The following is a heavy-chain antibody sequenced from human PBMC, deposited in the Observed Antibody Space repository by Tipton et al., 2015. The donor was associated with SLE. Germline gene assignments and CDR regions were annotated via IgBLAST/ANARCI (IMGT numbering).Heavy chain of an antibody. CDR1: GGSISNYY. J-gene: IGHJ3*02. D-gene: IGHD3-3*01. CDR3: AGGKDYDFWSGYYRRDASDI. V-gene: IGHV4-59*12. CDR2: MYDSGST. Sequence: TLSLTCTVSGGSISNYYWSWIRQPPGKGLEWIGYMYDSGSTTYNPSLKSRVTISIDTSENQFSLKLSSVTAADTSVYYCAGGKDYDFWSGYYRRDASDIWGQGTMVTVSS.